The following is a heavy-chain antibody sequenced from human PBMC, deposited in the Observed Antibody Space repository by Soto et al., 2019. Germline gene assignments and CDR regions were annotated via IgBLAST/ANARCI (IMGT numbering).Heavy chain of an antibody. CDR1: GDSISSSSYY. CDR2: IYYSGST. D-gene: IGHD3-3*01. Sequence: SETLSLTCTVSGDSISSSSYYWGWIRQPPGKGLEWIGSIYYSGSTYYNPSLKSRVTISVDTSKNQFSQKLSSVIAADTAVYYCARQGEPDYDYWSGYDDAFDIWGQGTMVTVSS. CDR3: ARQGEPDYDYWSGYDDAFDI. J-gene: IGHJ3*02. V-gene: IGHV4-39*01.